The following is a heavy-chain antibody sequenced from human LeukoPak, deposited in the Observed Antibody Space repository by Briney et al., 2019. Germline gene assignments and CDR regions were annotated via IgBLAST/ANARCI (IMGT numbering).Heavy chain of an antibody. CDR3: ARRYMGSDYNHALDA. V-gene: IGHV1-2*02. CDR2: INPNSGGT. J-gene: IGHJ5*02. CDR1: GCTFTSYA. D-gene: IGHD3-10*01. Sequence: GASVKVSCTASGCTFTSYAMNWVRHAPGQGLEWMGWINPNSGGTNYAQKFQGRVTMTRDTSISTAYMELSRLRSDDTAVYYCARRYMGSDYNHALDAWGQGTVVTVSS.